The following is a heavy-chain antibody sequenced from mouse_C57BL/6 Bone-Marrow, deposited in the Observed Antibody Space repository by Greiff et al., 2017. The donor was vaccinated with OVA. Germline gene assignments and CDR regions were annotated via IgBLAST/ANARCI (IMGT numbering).Heavy chain of an antibody. CDR2: IRNKANNHAT. Sequence: EVKLQESGGGLVQPGGSMKLSCAASGFTFSDAWMDWVRQSPEKGLEWVAEIRNKANNHATYYAESVKGRFTISRDDSKSSVYLQMNSLRAEDTGIYYCTRRDDGYSPDYFDYWGQGTTLTVSS. D-gene: IGHD2-3*01. CDR3: TRRDDGYSPDYFDY. J-gene: IGHJ2*01. V-gene: IGHV6-6*01. CDR1: GFTFSDAW.